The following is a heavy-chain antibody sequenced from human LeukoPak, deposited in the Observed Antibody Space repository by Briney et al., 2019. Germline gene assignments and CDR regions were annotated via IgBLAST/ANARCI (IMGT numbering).Heavy chain of an antibody. D-gene: IGHD3-3*01. Sequence: SETLSLTCTVSGGSISSGGYYWSWIRQHPGKGLEWIGYIYYSGSTYYNPSLKSRVTISVDTSKNQFSLKLSSVTAADTAVYYCARTSYDFWSGYPHPFDYWGQGTRVTVSS. CDR2: IYYSGST. CDR1: GGSISSGGYY. J-gene: IGHJ4*02. V-gene: IGHV4-31*03. CDR3: ARTSYDFWSGYPHPFDY.